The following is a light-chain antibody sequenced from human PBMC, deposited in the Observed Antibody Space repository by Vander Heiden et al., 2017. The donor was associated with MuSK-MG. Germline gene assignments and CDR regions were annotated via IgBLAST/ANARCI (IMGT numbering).Light chain of an antibody. Sequence: DIQMTQSPSTLSASVGDRVTITCRASQSISSWLAWYQQKPGKAPKLLIYKASSLESGVPSRFSGSRSGTEFTLTISSLQPDDFATYYCQQDNSYPGTFGQGTKVEIK. CDR3: QQDNSYPGT. CDR2: KAS. J-gene: IGKJ1*01. CDR1: QSISSW. V-gene: IGKV1-5*03.